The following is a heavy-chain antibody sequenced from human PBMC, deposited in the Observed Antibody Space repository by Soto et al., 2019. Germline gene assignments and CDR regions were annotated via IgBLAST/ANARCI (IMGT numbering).Heavy chain of an antibody. J-gene: IGHJ3*02. V-gene: IGHV4-59*08. Sequence: SETLSLTCAVYGGSFSGYYWSWIRQPPGKGLEWIGYIYYSGSTNYNPSLKSRVTISVDTSKNQFSLKLSSVTAADTAVYYCARHGGYCSGGSCYSGRAYDICGQGTMVTVS. D-gene: IGHD2-15*01. CDR3: ARHGGYCSGGSCYSGRAYDI. CDR1: GGSFSGYY. CDR2: IYYSGST.